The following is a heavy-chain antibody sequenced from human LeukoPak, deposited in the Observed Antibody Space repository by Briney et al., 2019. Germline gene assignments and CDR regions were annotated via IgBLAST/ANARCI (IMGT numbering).Heavy chain of an antibody. CDR1: GFTFSNAW. J-gene: IGHJ4*02. CDR2: ISYDGSNK. CDR3: ARDIEGYCSSTSPCLPDY. Sequence: GGSLRLSCAASGFTFSNAWMSWVRQAPGKGLEWVAVISYDGSNKYYADSVKGRFTISRDNSKNTLYLQMNSLRAEDTAVYYCARDIEGYCSSTSPCLPDYWGQGTLVTVSS. D-gene: IGHD2-2*01. V-gene: IGHV3-30-3*01.